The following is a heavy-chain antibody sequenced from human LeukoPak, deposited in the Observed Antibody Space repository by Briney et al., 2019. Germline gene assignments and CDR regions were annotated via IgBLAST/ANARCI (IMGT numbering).Heavy chain of an antibody. V-gene: IGHV3-21*01. Sequence: GGSLRLSCAASGFTFSSYSMNWVRQAPGKGLEWVSSISSSSSYIYYADSVKGRFTISRDNAKNSLYLQMNSLRAEDTAVYYCARSSGYSGYDLADDAFDIWGQGTMVTVSS. CDR2: ISSSSSYI. CDR1: GFTFSSYS. D-gene: IGHD5-12*01. J-gene: IGHJ3*02. CDR3: ARSSGYSGYDLADDAFDI.